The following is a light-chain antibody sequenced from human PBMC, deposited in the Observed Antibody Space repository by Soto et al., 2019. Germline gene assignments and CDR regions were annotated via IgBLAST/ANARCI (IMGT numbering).Light chain of an antibody. V-gene: IGKV1-5*01. CDR3: LQDINYPWT. Sequence: DIQMTQSPSTLSASVGDRVTITCRASQSISSWLSWYQQKPGKAPKLLIHDASSLQSGVPSRFSGSGSGTEFTLTISGLQPDDFATYYCLQDINYPWTFGQGTKVDIK. J-gene: IGKJ1*01. CDR2: DAS. CDR1: QSISSW.